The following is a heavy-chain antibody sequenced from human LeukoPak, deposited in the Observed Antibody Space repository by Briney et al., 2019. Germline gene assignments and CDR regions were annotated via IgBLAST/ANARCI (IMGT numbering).Heavy chain of an antibody. CDR1: GGSFSGYH. CDR3: ARDPTTVVTLPYYFDF. V-gene: IGHV4-34*01. D-gene: IGHD4-23*01. Sequence: SETLSLTCAVHGGSFSGYHWNWIRQSPEKGLEWIGEINDRGRTNYNPSLKSRVTLSVDTSRKQSSLRLSAVTAADTAIYYCARDPTTVVTLPYYFDFWGQGTLVTVSS. J-gene: IGHJ4*02. CDR2: INDRGRT.